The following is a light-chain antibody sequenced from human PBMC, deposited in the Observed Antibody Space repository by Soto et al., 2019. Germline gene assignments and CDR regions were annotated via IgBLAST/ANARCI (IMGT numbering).Light chain of an antibody. J-gene: IGKJ5*01. CDR2: GAS. V-gene: IGKV3-15*01. Sequence: EIVMSQSPATLSVSPGERATLSCRASQSVSSNLAWYQQKPGQAPRLLIYGASTRATGIPARFSGSGSGTDFTLTISSLEPEDFAVYYCHQYDNWPKTFGQGTRLEIK. CDR3: HQYDNWPKT. CDR1: QSVSSN.